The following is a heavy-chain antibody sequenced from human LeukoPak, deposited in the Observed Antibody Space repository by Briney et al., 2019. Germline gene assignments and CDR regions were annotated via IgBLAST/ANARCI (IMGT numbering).Heavy chain of an antibody. CDR3: AKDRHGDYSFDY. J-gene: IGHJ4*02. Sequence: GGSLILSCAASGFTFDDYAMHWVRQAPGKGLEGVSLIIGGGGSTYNAGSVKGRLTISRDNSKNSLYLQMNSLRTEDTALYYCAKDRHGDYSFDYWGQGTLVTVSS. D-gene: IGHD4-17*01. CDR1: GFTFDDYA. CDR2: IIGGGGST. V-gene: IGHV3-43*02.